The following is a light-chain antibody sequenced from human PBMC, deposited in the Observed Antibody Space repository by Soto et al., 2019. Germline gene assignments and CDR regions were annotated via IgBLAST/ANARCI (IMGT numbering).Light chain of an antibody. CDR2: DVT. V-gene: IGLV2-11*01. CDR3: CSYAGSYSFV. CDR1: STDVGGYNY. J-gene: IGLJ1*01. Sequence: QSALTQPRSVSESPGQSVTISCTGTSTDVGGYNYVSWYQQHPGKAPKLMIYDVTERPSGVPDRFSGSKSGNTASLTISWLQAEDEADYYCCSYAGSYSFVFGTGTKLTVL.